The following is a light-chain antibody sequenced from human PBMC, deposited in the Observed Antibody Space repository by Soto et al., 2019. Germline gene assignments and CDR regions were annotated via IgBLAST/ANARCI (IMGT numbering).Light chain of an antibody. CDR2: AAS. V-gene: IGKV3-20*01. J-gene: IGKJ2*03. Sequence: EIVLTQSPGTLSLSPGERATLSCRASQSISSSYLAWYQQKPGQAPRLLIYAASSRATGIPDRFSGSGSGTVFTLTIGRLEPEDFAVYYCQQYGSSSYSFGQGTQLEIK. CDR1: QSISSSY. CDR3: QQYGSSSYS.